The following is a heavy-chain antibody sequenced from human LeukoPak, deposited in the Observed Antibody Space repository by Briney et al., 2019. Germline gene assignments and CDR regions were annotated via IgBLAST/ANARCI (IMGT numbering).Heavy chain of an antibody. J-gene: IGHJ5*02. CDR2: IYKSGST. D-gene: IGHD1-26*01. Sequence: GGSMXGYXXXWIRQAPGKGXXXXXYIYKSGSTNDNPSLKSRVTISVETSKKQISLKLSSLAAADTAVYYCARHEYSGSYYGLSWFDPWGQGTLVTVSS. V-gene: IGHV4-59*08. CDR1: GGSMXGYX. CDR3: ARHEYSGSYYGLSWFDP.